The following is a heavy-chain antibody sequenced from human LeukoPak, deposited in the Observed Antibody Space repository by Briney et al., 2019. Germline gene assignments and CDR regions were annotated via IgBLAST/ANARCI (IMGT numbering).Heavy chain of an antibody. CDR3: ARGITGTTSHYYYYYMDV. CDR1: GFTFSSYA. Sequence: GGSLRLSCAASGFTFSSYAMSWVRQAPGKGLEWVSAISGSGGSTYYADSVKGRFTISRDNSKNTLYLQMNSLRAEDTAVYYCARGITGTTSHYYYYYMDVWGKGTTVTVSS. J-gene: IGHJ6*03. CDR2: ISGSGGST. D-gene: IGHD1-7*01. V-gene: IGHV3-23*01.